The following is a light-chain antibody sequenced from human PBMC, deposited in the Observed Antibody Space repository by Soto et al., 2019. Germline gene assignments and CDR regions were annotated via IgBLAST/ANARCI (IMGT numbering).Light chain of an antibody. CDR2: DNH. J-gene: IGLJ2*01. V-gene: IGLV1-51*01. CDR1: GSDVGDSSH. CDR3: GTWDTSLSAVV. Sequence: QSALTQPRSVSGSPGQSVTISCTATGSDVGDSSHVSWYQLHPGKAPKLMIYDNHNRPSGIPGRFSGSKSGTSATLDITGLQTGDEAHYYCGTWDTSLSAVVFGGGTKVTVL.